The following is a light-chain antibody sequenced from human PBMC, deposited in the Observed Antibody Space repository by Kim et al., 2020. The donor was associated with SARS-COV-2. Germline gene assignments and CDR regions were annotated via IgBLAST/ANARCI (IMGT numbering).Light chain of an antibody. V-gene: IGKV1-16*01. J-gene: IGKJ2*01. CDR2: AAS. CDR3: QHYNSYPYT. CDR1: QGIANS. Sequence: DIQMTQSPSSLSASVGDRITITCRASQGIANSLVWLQQKPGKAPKSLIYAASNLQSGVPSRFSGSGFGADYTLTINNLQPEDFATYYCQHYNSYPYTFGQGTKLEI.